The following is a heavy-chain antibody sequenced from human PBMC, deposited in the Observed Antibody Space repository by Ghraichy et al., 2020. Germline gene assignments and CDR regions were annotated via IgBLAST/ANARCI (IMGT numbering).Heavy chain of an antibody. CDR1: GGTFSSYA. Sequence: SVKVSCKASGGTFSSYAISWVRQAPGQGLEWMGGIIPIFGTANYAQKFQGRVTITADESTSTAYMELSSLRSEDTAVYYCARDPWGRRSGWFDPWGQGTLVTVSS. CDR3: ARDPWGRRSGWFDP. V-gene: IGHV1-69*13. J-gene: IGHJ5*02. D-gene: IGHD1-26*01. CDR2: IIPIFGTA.